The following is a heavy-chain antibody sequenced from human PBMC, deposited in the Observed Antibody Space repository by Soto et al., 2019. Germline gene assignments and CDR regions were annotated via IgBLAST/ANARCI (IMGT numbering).Heavy chain of an antibody. CDR2: IIPIFGTA. CDR1: GGTFSSYA. D-gene: IGHD2-2*01. CDR3: ARATDCSSTSCYYGWFDP. Sequence: QVQLVQSGAEVKKPGSSVKVSCKASGGTFSSYAISWVRQAPGQGLEWMGGIIPIFGTANYAQKFQGRVTITADESTGTAYMELSSLRSEDTAVYYCARATDCSSTSCYYGWFDPWGQGTLVTVSS. V-gene: IGHV1-69*01. J-gene: IGHJ5*02.